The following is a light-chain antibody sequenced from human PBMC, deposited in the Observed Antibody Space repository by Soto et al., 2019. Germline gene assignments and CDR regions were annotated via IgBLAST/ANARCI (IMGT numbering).Light chain of an antibody. CDR3: SSYTSSNTYV. CDR2: EVS. J-gene: IGLJ1*01. Sequence: QSALTQPASVSGSPGQSITISCTGTSSDVGGYNYVSWYQQHPGKAPKLMIHEVSNRPSGVSNRFSGSKSGNTASLTISGLQAEDEADYYCSSYTSSNTYVFGTGTKVT. V-gene: IGLV2-14*01. CDR1: SSDVGGYNY.